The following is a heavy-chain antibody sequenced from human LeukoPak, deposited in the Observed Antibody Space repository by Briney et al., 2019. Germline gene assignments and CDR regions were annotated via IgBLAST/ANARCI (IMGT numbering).Heavy chain of an antibody. Sequence: GGSLRLSCAASGFTFSDYYMSWIRQAPGRGLEWVSYISSSGSTIYYADSVKGRFTISRDNAKNSLYLQMNSLRAEDTAVYYCATDGRWAVRAFDIWRQGTMVTVSS. CDR2: ISSSGSTI. J-gene: IGHJ3*02. CDR1: GFTFSDYY. D-gene: IGHD1-26*01. V-gene: IGHV3-11*04. CDR3: ATDGRWAVRAFDI.